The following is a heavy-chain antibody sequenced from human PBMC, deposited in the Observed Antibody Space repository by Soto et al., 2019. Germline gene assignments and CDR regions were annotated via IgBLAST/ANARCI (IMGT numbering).Heavy chain of an antibody. CDR2: ISGSGGST. J-gene: IGHJ6*03. V-gene: IGHV3-23*01. CDR3: AKDLGYSSSWYWYYYYMDV. Sequence: GGSLRLSCAASGFTFSSYAMGWVRQAPGKGLEWVSAISGSGGSTYYADSVKGRFTISRDNSKNTLYLQMNSLRAEDTAVYYCAKDLGYSSSWYWYYYYMDVWGKGTTVTVSS. CDR1: GFTFSSYA. D-gene: IGHD6-13*01.